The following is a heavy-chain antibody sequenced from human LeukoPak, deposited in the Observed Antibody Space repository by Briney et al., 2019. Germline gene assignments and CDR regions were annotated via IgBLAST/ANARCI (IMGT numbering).Heavy chain of an antibody. CDR1: GYTFTSYG. V-gene: IGHV1-18*04. J-gene: IGHJ6*04. CDR2: ISAYNGNT. Sequence: GASVKVSCKASGYTFTSYGISGVRQAPGQGLEWMGWISAYNGNTNYAQKLQGRVAMTTDTSTSTAYMELRRLRSDDTAVYYCARVLSSYLPGHYYYGMDVWGKGTTVTVSS. D-gene: IGHD4-11*01. CDR3: ARVLSSYLPGHYYYGMDV.